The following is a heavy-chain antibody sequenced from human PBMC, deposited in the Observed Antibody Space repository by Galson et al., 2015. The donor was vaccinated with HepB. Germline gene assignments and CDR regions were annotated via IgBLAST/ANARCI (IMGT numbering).Heavy chain of an antibody. D-gene: IGHD5-18*01. Sequence: SVKVSCKASGGTFSVYAISWVRQVPGQGLEWMGGIIPMYGSANYAQSFQGRGTISADKSTSTAYMELSSMRSDYTAVYYCASSAGHSYDPYYMAVWGKGTTVTVSS. J-gene: IGHJ6*03. CDR1: GGTFSVYA. V-gene: IGHV1-69*06. CDR2: IIPMYGSA. CDR3: ASSAGHSYDPYYMAV.